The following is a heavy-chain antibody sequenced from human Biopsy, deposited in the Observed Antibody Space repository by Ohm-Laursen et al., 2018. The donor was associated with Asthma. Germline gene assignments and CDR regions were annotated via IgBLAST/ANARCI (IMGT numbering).Heavy chain of an antibody. V-gene: IGHV4-61*01. CDR2: ISYSGST. CDR3: ARVPTTLRYFDL. J-gene: IGHJ2*01. CDR1: GGSVSSGSYY. Sequence: SETLSLTCTVSGGSVSSGSYYWSWIRQPPGKGLAWVSYISYSGSTDYNPSLKSRLTISMDTSKNQFSPKLSSVTAADTAVYYCARVPTTLRYFDLWGRGTLVTASS. D-gene: IGHD2-15*01.